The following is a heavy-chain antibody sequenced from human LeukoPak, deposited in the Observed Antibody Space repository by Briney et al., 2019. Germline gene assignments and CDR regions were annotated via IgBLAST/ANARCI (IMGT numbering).Heavy chain of an antibody. Sequence: SETLSLTCAVYGGSFSGYYWSWIRQPPGKGLEWIGEINHSGSTNYNPSLKSRVTISLDKSKNQFSLKLSSVTAADTAVYYCARHGGPYYYDSSAYFDYWGQGTLVTVSS. CDR2: INHSGST. J-gene: IGHJ4*02. V-gene: IGHV4-34*01. CDR3: ARHGGPYYYDSSAYFDY. CDR1: GGSFSGYY. D-gene: IGHD3-22*01.